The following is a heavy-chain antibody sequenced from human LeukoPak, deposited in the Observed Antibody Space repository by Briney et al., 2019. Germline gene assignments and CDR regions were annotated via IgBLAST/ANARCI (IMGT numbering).Heavy chain of an antibody. CDR2: IYSGGST. CDR1: GFTVSSNY. J-gene: IGHJ4*02. D-gene: IGHD3-10*01. CDR3: ARDGITMVRGVITTTYFDY. Sequence: GGSLRLSCAASGFTVSSNYMSWVRQAPGKGLEWVSLIYSGGSTYYADSVKGRFTISRDNSKNTLYLQMNSLRAEDTAVYYCARDGITMVRGVITTTYFDYWGQGTLVTVSS. V-gene: IGHV3-53*01.